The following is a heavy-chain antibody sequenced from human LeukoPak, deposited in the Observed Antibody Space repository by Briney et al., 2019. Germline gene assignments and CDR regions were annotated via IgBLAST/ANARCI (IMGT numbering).Heavy chain of an antibody. V-gene: IGHV4-39*01. CDR1: GGSIGLTTYY. D-gene: IGHD4-17*01. CDR2: SYFGESA. Sequence: SETLSLTCTVSGGSIGLTTYYWAWIRQPPGKGLEWIGTSYFGESANYVPSLKSRVTISVDTSKNQFSLTLTSVTAADTALYFCAGNYGDPNYFDYWGQGILVSVS. J-gene: IGHJ4*02. CDR3: AGNYGDPNYFDY.